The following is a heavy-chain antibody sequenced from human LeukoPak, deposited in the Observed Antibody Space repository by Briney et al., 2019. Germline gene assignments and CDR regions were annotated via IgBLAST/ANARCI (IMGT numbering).Heavy chain of an antibody. CDR1: GGSISSYY. Sequence: SETLSLTCTVSGGSISSYYWSWIRQPPGKGLEWIGYIYYSGSTNYNPSLKSRVTISVDTSKSQFSLKLSSVTAADTAVYYCARVYSSRDAFDIWGQGTMVTVSS. CDR2: IYYSGST. J-gene: IGHJ3*02. CDR3: ARVYSSRDAFDI. D-gene: IGHD6-13*01. V-gene: IGHV4-59*01.